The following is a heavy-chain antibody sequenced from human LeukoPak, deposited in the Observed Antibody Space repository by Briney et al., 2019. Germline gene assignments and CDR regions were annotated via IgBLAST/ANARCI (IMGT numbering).Heavy chain of an antibody. D-gene: IGHD6-13*01. V-gene: IGHV3-30*02. Sequence: GGSLRLSCAASGFTFSSYGMHWVRQAPGKGLEWVAFIRYDGSNKYYADSVKGRFTIPRDNSKNTLYLQMNSLRAEDTAVYYCAKETYSSSWSDFDYWGQGTLVTVSS. J-gene: IGHJ4*02. CDR3: AKETYSSSWSDFDY. CDR1: GFTFSSYG. CDR2: IRYDGSNK.